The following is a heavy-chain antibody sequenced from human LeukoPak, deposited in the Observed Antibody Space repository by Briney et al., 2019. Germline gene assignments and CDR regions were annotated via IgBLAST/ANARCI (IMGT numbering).Heavy chain of an antibody. V-gene: IGHV3-11*01. CDR3: ARTNEASAGAHYFDV. Sequence: EGSLRLSCAASGFTFSDYYMSWIRQAPGKGLEWISYISSRGNSIYYADSVKGRFTISRDNTKNSLYLQMSGLRAEDTAVYYCARTNEASAGAHYFDVWGQGTLVTVSS. D-gene: IGHD1-1*01. J-gene: IGHJ4*02. CDR1: GFTFSDYY. CDR2: ISSRGNSI.